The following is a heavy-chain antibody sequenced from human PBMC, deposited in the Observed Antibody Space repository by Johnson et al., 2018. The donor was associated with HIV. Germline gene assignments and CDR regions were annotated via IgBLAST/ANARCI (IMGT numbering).Heavy chain of an antibody. CDR2: IKQDGSEK. J-gene: IGHJ3*02. CDR3: ARDDQWGSTGEAFDI. CDR1: GFTFSSYW. D-gene: IGHD2-8*02. V-gene: IGHV3-7*05. Sequence: VQLVESGGDVVQPGRSLRLSCAASGFTFSSYWMSWVRQAPGKGLEWVANIKQDGSEKYYVDSVKGRFTIARDNSKNTLYLQINSLRAEDTAVYYCARDDQWGSTGEAFDIWGQGTKVTVSS.